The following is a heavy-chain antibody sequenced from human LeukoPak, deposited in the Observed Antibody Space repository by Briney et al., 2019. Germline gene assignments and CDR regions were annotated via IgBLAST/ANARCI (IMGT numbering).Heavy chain of an antibody. CDR1: GYTFTGYY. CDR2: INPNSGGT. V-gene: IGHV1-2*02. J-gene: IGHJ4*02. CDR3: ARDRALSGSYLYYFDY. Sequence: ASVKVSCTASGYTFTGYYMHWVRQAPGQGLEWMAWINPNSGGTNYAQKFQGRVTMTRDTSISTAYMELSRLRSDDTAVYYCARDRALSGSYLYYFDYWGQGTLVTVSS. D-gene: IGHD1-26*01.